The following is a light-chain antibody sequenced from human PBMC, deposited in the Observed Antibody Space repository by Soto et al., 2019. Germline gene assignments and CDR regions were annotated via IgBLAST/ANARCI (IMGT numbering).Light chain of an antibody. J-gene: IGKJ1*01. Sequence: IVLTQSPGTLSLSPGERATLSCRASQSVTSSYLAWYQQIPGQAPRLLIYGASSRATGIPDRFSGSGSGTDFSLTISRLEPEDLAVYYCQQYGSSPGSFGQGTRVEIK. CDR2: GAS. CDR1: QSVTSSY. V-gene: IGKV3-20*01. CDR3: QQYGSSPGS.